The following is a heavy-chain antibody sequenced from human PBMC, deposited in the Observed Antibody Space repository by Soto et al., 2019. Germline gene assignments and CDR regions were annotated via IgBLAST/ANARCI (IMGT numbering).Heavy chain of an antibody. CDR3: AKASDWGSYGYCDY. J-gene: IGHJ4*02. CDR2: INGGSGSA. V-gene: IGHV3-23*01. Sequence: EVQLLESGGGLVQPGGSLRLSCAASGFTFSSYAMRWVRQAPGKGLEWVSAINGGSGSAYYADAVKGRFTISRDNSKNTLFLQMNRLRADDTALYYCAKASDWGSYGYCDYWGQGTLVTVSS. CDR1: GFTFSSYA. D-gene: IGHD1-26*01.